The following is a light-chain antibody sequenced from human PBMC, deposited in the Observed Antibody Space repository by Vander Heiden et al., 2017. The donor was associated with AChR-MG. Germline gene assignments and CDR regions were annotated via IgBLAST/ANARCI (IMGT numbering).Light chain of an antibody. CDR1: SSNIGRNT. Sequence: QSVLTQPPSASGTPGPRVTIPCSGSSSNIGRNTVNWYQQLPGTAPKLLIYSNNQRPSGVPDRFSGSKSGTSASLAISGLQSEDEADYYCAAWDDSLNGRVFGGGTKLTVL. CDR2: SNN. J-gene: IGLJ3*02. CDR3: AAWDDSLNGRV. V-gene: IGLV1-44*01.